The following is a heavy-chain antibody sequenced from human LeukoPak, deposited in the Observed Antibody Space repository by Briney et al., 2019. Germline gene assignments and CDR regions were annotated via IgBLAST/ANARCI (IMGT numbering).Heavy chain of an antibody. D-gene: IGHD3-16*01. CDR2: IYHSGST. V-gene: IGHV4-4*02. CDR3: ARAPPGGIDWYFDL. CDR1: GGSISRSNW. Sequence: PSETLSLTCPVSGGSISRSNWWSWVRQPPGKGLEWIGEIYHSGSTNYNPSLKSRVTVSVDKSKNQFSLKLSSVTAADTAVYYCARAPPGGIDWYFDLWGRGTLVTVSS. J-gene: IGHJ2*01.